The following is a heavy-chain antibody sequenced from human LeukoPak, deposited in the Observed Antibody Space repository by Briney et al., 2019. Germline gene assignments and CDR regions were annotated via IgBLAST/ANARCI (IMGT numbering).Heavy chain of an antibody. Sequence: GGSLRLSCAASGFTFSTYSMNWVRQAPGKGLEWVSSISSSSSSYIYYADSVKGRCTISRDNAKNTLYLQMNSLRAEDTAVYYCARGMTVAANWFDSWGQGTLVTVSS. V-gene: IGHV3-21*01. CDR1: GFTFSTYS. CDR3: ARGMTVAANWFDS. J-gene: IGHJ5*01. CDR2: ISSSSSSYI. D-gene: IGHD6-19*01.